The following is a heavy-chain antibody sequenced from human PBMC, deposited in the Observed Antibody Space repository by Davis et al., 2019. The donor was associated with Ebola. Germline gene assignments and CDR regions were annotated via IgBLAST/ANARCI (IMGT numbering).Heavy chain of an antibody. V-gene: IGHV3-23*01. CDR1: GFIFRNYV. D-gene: IGHD3-22*01. J-gene: IGHJ4*02. CDR2: FGTGGDT. Sequence: GGSLRLSCETSGFIFRNYVMSWVRQAPGKGLEWVSTFGTGGDTYYADSVKGRFTISRDNSKNTLYLQMNSLRAEDTAVYYCASSGYYYGPFDYWGQGTLVTVSS. CDR3: ASSGYYYGPFDY.